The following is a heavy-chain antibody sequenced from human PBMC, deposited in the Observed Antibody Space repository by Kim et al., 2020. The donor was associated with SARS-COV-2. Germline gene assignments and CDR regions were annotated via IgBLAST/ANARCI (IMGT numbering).Heavy chain of an antibody. CDR2: INHSGST. D-gene: IGHD1-7*01. V-gene: IGHV4-34*01. CDR1: GGSFSGYY. J-gene: IGHJ6*02. CDR3: ARDPLGTTWGPRGNYYYYYGMDV. Sequence: SETLSLTCAVYGGSFSGYYWSWIRQPPGKGLEWIGEINHSGSTNYNPSLKSRVTISVDTSKNQFSLKLSSVTAADTAVYYCARDPLGTTWGPRGNYYYYYGMDVWGQGTTVTVSS.